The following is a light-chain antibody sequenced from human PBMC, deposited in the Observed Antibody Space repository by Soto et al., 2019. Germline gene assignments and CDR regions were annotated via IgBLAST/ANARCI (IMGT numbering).Light chain of an antibody. CDR2: EVS. CDR3: SSYTSSGIDYV. CDR1: SSDVGGYNY. V-gene: IGLV2-14*01. Sequence: QSALTQPASVSGSPGQSITISCTGTSSDVGGYNYVSWYQQHPGKAPKLMIYEVSNRPSGVSNRFSGSKSGNTASLTISGLQAEDGGDYYCSSYTSSGIDYVFGTGTKVTVL. J-gene: IGLJ1*01.